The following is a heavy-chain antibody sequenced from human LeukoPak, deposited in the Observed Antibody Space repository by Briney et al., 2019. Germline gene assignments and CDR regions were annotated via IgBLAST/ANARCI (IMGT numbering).Heavy chain of an antibody. D-gene: IGHD5-18*01. CDR2: MNPNSGNT. CDR3: ARLARYSAMVIEDY. J-gene: IGHJ4*02. Sequence: GASVKVSCKASGGTFSSYTISWVRQAPGQGLEWMGWMNPNSGNTGYAQKFQGRVTMTRNTSISTAYMELSSLRSEDTAVYYCARLARYSAMVIEDYWGQGTLVTVSS. V-gene: IGHV1-8*02. CDR1: GGTFSSYT.